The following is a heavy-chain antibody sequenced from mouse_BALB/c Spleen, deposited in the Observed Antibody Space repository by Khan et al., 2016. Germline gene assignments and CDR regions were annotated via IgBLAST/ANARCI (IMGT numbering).Heavy chain of an antibody. CDR2: ISYSDST. CDR3: ATYDGYYFDY. V-gene: IGHV3-8*02. D-gene: IGHD2-3*01. CDR1: SGY. J-gene: IGHJ2*01. Sequence: SGYWNWIRKFPGNKLEYMGYISYSDSTSYNPYIKRRISITRDTSKNHYYLQLNSVTTEDTATYYCATYDGYYFDYWGQGTPLTVSS.